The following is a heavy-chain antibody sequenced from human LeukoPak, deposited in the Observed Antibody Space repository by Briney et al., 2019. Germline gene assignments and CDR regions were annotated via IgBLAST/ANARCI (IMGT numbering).Heavy chain of an antibody. Sequence: PSETLSLTWGVYAGSLTTYFCHWIRQAPGKGLEWVGEISHGGITKHNPSLKSRVTMSQDTSKRQFSLKMNSMTSADTGVYYCGIFMDVVPGTMSWGLGTLVTVSS. D-gene: IGHD3-22*01. CDR1: AGSLTTYF. V-gene: IGHV4-34*01. J-gene: IGHJ4*02. CDR2: ISHGGIT. CDR3: GIFMDVVPGTMS.